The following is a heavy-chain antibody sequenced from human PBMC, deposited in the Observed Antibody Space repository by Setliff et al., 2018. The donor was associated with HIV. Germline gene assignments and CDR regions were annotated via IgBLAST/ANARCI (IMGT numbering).Heavy chain of an antibody. Sequence: ASVKVSCKASDDTFTRFGISWVRQAPGQGLEWVGAIFPRIGTTNHAQKFQGRVTITADKSISTVYMKMTSLRAEDTAVYYCVRGGLYFFDSLLWGQGILVTVSS. CDR2: IFPRIGTT. J-gene: IGHJ4*02. D-gene: IGHD3-9*01. V-gene: IGHV1-69*06. CDR3: VRGGLYFFDSLL. CDR1: DDTFTRFG.